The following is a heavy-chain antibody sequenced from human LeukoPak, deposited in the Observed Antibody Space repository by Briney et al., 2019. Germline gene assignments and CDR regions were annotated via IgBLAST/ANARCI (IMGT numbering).Heavy chain of an antibody. CDR1: GGSFSGYY. V-gene: IGHV4-34*01. D-gene: IGHD6-13*01. Sequence: SETLSLTCAVYGGSFSGYYWSWIRQPPGKGLEWIGEINHSGSTNYNPPLKSRVTISVDTSKNQFSLKLSSVTAADTAVYYCARGSYSSSWYSKSQYYFDYWGQGTLVTVSS. J-gene: IGHJ4*02. CDR2: INHSGST. CDR3: ARGSYSSSWYSKSQYYFDY.